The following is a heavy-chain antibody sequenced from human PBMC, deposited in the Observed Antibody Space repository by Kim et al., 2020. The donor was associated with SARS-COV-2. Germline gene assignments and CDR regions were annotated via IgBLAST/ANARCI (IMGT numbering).Heavy chain of an antibody. CDR2: IFYTGIT. J-gene: IGHJ4*01. CDR3: AAGRWGTYDSV. Sequence: SATLSLTCTISGASISSHYWTWIRQTPGKAPEWIGNIFYTGITDYNPYFKSRITISVDTSKNEFSLNLKDVTAADSAVYFCAAGRWGTYDSVWGHGTLVTVSS. V-gene: IGHV4-59*11. CDR1: GASISSHY. D-gene: IGHD3-22*01.